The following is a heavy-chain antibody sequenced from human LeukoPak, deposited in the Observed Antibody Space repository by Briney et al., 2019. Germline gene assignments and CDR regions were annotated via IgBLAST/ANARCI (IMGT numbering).Heavy chain of an antibody. Sequence: SETLSLTCAVYGGSFSGYYWSWMRQPPGKGLEWIGEINHSGITNYNPSLKSRVTISADKSKNQFFLELSSVTAADTAVYYCGGGGRVVPAATRWFEPWPQGPVNPVSP. CDR3: GGGGRVVPAATRWFEP. CDR1: GGSFSGYY. J-gene: IGHJ5*02. V-gene: IGHV4-34*01. CDR2: INHSGIT. D-gene: IGHD2-2*01.